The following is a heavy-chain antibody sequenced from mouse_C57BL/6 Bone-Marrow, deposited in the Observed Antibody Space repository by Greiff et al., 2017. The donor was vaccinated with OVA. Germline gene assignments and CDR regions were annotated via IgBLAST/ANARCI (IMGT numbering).Heavy chain of an antibody. CDR3: ARGDFAY. J-gene: IGHJ3*01. Sequence: EVKLMESGGGLVKPGGSLKLSCAASGFTFSSYAMSWVRQTPEKRLEWVATISDGGSYTYYPDNVKGRFTISRDNAKNNLYLQMSHLKSEDTAMYYCARGDFAYWGQGTLVTVSA. CDR1: GFTFSSYA. V-gene: IGHV5-4*03. CDR2: ISDGGSYT.